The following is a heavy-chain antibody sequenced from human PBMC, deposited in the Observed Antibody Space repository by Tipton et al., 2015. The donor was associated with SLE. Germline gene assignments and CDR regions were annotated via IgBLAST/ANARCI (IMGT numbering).Heavy chain of an antibody. V-gene: IGHV3-48*01. CDR3: AKAGYYGDYFDY. Sequence: GSLRLSCAASGFTFSSYSMNWVRQAPGKGLEWVSYISSSSSTIYYADSVKGRFTISRDNSKNTLYLQMNSLRAEDTAVYYCAKAGYYGDYFDYWGQGTLVTVSS. D-gene: IGHD4-17*01. J-gene: IGHJ4*02. CDR1: GFTFSSYS. CDR2: ISSSSSTI.